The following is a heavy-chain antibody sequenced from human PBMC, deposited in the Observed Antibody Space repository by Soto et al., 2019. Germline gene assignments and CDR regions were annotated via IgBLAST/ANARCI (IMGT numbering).Heavy chain of an antibody. CDR1: GYSFTSYW. CDR2: IDPSDSYT. Sequence: PGESLKISCKGSGYSFTSYWISWVRQMPGKGLEWMGRIDPSDSYTNYSPSFQGHVTIPADKSISTAYLQWSSLKASDTAMYYCASSSYSSGWSGGSYYYYGMDVWGQGTTVTVSS. V-gene: IGHV5-10-1*01. J-gene: IGHJ6*02. CDR3: ASSSYSSGWSGGSYYYYGMDV. D-gene: IGHD6-19*01.